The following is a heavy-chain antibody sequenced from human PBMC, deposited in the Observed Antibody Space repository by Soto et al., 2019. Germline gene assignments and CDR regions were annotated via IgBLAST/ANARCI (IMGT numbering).Heavy chain of an antibody. D-gene: IGHD3-22*01. CDR1: GFTFSTYN. Sequence: PGGSLRLSCAASGFTFSTYNMNWVRQGPGKGLEWVSAISGGGDSTYYAGSVKGRFTISRDNSKNTLYLQMNSLRAEDTAVYYCAKSGSSSCYDRFDYWGQGTLVTVSS. V-gene: IGHV3-23*01. CDR2: ISGGGDST. J-gene: IGHJ4*02. CDR3: AKSGSSSCYDRFDY.